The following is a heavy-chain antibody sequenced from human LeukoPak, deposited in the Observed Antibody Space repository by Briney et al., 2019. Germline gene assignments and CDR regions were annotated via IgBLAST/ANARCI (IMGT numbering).Heavy chain of an antibody. V-gene: IGHV1-24*01. D-gene: IGHD3-22*01. J-gene: IGHJ3*02. CDR1: GYTLTGLS. CDR3: ATDLDSSGYFGAFDI. CDR2: FDPEDGET. Sequence: GASVKVSCKVSGYTLTGLSMHWVRQAPGKGLEWMGGFDPEDGETIYAQKFQGRVTMTEDTSTDTAYMELSSLRSEDTAVYYCATDLDSSGYFGAFDIWGQGTMVTVSS.